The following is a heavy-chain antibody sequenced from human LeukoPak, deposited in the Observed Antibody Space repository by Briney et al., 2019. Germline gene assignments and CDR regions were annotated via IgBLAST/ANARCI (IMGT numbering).Heavy chain of an antibody. V-gene: IGHV3-64*01. CDR1: GFIFNSYA. D-gene: IGHD5-24*01. Sequence: PGGSLRLSCAASGFIFNSYAMHWVRQAPGRGLEYVSAITSNGGSTFYANSVKGRFTISRDNSKNTLFLQMGSLRAEDMAVYYCARGLEMATITIWGQGTMVTVSS. CDR3: ARGLEMATITI. J-gene: IGHJ3*02. CDR2: ITSNGGST.